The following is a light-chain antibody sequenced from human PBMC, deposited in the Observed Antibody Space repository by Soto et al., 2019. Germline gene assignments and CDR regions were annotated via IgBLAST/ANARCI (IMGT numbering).Light chain of an antibody. V-gene: IGKV1-39*01. CDR2: AAS. Sequence: DIQMTQSPSSLSASVGDRVTITCRASQSISSYLNWYQQKPGKAPKLLIYAASSLQSGVPSRFSGSGSGTDFPLTISSLQPEDFATYYCQQSYSTPYTLGPGTKLEIK. CDR1: QSISSY. CDR3: QQSYSTPYT. J-gene: IGKJ2*01.